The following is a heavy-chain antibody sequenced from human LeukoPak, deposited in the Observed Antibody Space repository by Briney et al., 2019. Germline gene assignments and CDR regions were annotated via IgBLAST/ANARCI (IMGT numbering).Heavy chain of an antibody. Sequence: GSLRLSCAASGFTFSTYSMNWVRQAPRKGLEWVSSVSSSSYYIYYTDSVKGRFTISRDNAKNSLYLQMNSLRAEDTAVYYCARDLSGLDAFDIWGQGTMVTVSS. CDR2: VSSSSYYI. D-gene: IGHD6-19*01. V-gene: IGHV3-21*01. J-gene: IGHJ3*02. CDR1: GFTFSTYS. CDR3: ARDLSGLDAFDI.